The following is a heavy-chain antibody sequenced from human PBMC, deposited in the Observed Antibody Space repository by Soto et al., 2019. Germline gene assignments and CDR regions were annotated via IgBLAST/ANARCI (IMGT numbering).Heavy chain of an antibody. J-gene: IGHJ4*02. CDR3: ARDPGQDEAMDY. CDR1: GFTFSRFG. Sequence: QVQVVESGGGVVQPGRSLRLSCAASGFTFSRFGMHWVRQAPGKGLEWVAVIWHDGKNKYYADSVKGRFTISRDNSKNTLYLEMNSLRDEDTAVYYCARDPGQDEAMDYWGQGTLVTVSS. CDR2: IWHDGKNK. V-gene: IGHV3-33*01.